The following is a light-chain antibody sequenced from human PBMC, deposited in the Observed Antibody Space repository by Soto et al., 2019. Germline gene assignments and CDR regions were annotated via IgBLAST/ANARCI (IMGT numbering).Light chain of an antibody. Sequence: RVMTQSPATLSVTPGAIVTLSCRASQSVNSNLAWYQQKPGQAPRLLLYGASTRATGVPARFSGSGSGTEFTLTIGNLQSEDFAVYSCQQYYKWPLTSGQRAKVDI. CDR3: QQYYKWPLT. V-gene: IGKV3-15*01. J-gene: IGKJ1*01. CDR2: GAS. CDR1: QSVNSN.